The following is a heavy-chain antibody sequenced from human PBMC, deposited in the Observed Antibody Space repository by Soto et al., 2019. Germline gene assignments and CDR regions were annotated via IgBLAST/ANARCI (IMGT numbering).Heavy chain of an antibody. V-gene: IGHV2-5*02. CDR2: IYWDDDK. CDR3: AHSPRIAAAGTRWFDL. D-gene: IGHD6-13*01. J-gene: IGHJ5*02. CDR1: GFSLSTSGVG. Sequence: SGPTLVNPTQTLTLTCTFSGFSLSTSGVGVGWIRQPPGKALEWLALIYWDDDKRYSPSLKSRLTITKDTSKNQVVLTMTNMDPVDTATYYCAHSPRIAAAGTRWFDLWGQGTLVTVSS.